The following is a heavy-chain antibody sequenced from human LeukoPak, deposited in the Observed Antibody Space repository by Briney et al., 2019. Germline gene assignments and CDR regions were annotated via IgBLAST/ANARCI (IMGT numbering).Heavy chain of an antibody. J-gene: IGHJ6*02. CDR3: ATEDVRYFDWLLPPTYGMDV. V-gene: IGHV1-24*01. Sequence: ASVKVSCKVSGYTLTELSMHWVRQAPGKGLEWMGGFDPEXGETIYAQKFQGRVTMTEDTSTDTACMELSSLRSEDTAVYYCATEDVRYFDWLLPPTYGMDVWGQGTTVTVSS. CDR1: GYTLTELS. CDR2: FDPEXGET. D-gene: IGHD3-9*01.